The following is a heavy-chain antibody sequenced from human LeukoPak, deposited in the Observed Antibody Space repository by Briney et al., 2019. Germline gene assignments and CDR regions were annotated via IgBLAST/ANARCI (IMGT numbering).Heavy chain of an antibody. D-gene: IGHD6-13*01. J-gene: IGHJ4*02. CDR3: AKESRGRVAADY. Sequence: GGSLRLSCAVSGFTFSNFAMTWVCQAPGKGLEWVSDISGSGTSTYYADSVKGRFTISRDNSKNTLYLQMNSLRVEDTAVYYCAKESRGRVAADYWGQGTLVTVSS. CDR1: GFTFSNFA. V-gene: IGHV3-23*01. CDR2: ISGSGTST.